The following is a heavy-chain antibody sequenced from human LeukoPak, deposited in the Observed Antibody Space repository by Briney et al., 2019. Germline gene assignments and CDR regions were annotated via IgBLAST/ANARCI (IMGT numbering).Heavy chain of an antibody. Sequence: GGSLRLSCAASGFTFSSYSMNWVRQAPGKGLEWVSYISSSSSTIYYADSVKGRFTISRDNAKNSLYLQMNSLRAEDTAVYYCARGRWQWLGDFDYWGQGTLVTVSS. CDR2: ISSSSSTI. J-gene: IGHJ4*02. CDR3: ARGRWQWLGDFDY. D-gene: IGHD6-19*01. V-gene: IGHV3-48*04. CDR1: GFTFSSYS.